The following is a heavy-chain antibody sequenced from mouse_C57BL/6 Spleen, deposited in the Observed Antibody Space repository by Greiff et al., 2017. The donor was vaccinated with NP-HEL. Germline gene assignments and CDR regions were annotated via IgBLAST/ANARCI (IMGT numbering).Heavy chain of an antibody. V-gene: IGHV1-50*01. CDR2: IDPSDSYT. CDR3: ARRDYGYSNYGFAY. D-gene: IGHD2-5*01. Sequence: QVQLQQPGAELVKPGASVKLSCKASGYTFTSYWMQWVKQRPGQGLEWIGEIDPSDSYTNYNQKFKGKATLTVDPSSSTAYMQLSSLTSEDSAVYYCARRDYGYSNYGFAYWGQGTLVTVSA. J-gene: IGHJ3*01. CDR1: GYTFTSYW.